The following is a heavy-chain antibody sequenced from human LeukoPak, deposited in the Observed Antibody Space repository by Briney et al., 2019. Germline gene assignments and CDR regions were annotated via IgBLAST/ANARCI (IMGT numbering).Heavy chain of an antibody. V-gene: IGHV3-11*04. CDR3: ARDGSSRYCSSTSCRKRNYYYMDV. J-gene: IGHJ6*03. D-gene: IGHD2-2*01. CDR1: GLTFSDYY. Sequence: GGSLRLSCAASGLTFSDYYMSWIRQAPGKGLEWVSYISSSGSTIYYADSVKGRFTISRDNAKNSLYLQMNSLRAEDTAVYYCARDGSSRYCSSTSCRKRNYYYMDVWGKGTTVTVSS. CDR2: ISSSGSTI.